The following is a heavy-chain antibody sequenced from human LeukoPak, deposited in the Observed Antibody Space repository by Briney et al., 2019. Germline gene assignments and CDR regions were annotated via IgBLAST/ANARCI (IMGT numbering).Heavy chain of an antibody. J-gene: IGHJ4*02. CDR1: GFTSSSYA. CDR2: ISGSGGST. V-gene: IGHV3-23*01. Sequence: GGSLRLSCAASGFTSSSYAMSWVRQAPGKGLEWVSAISGSGGSTYYADSVKGRFTISRDNSKNTLYLQMNSLRAEDTAVYYCAKDRTMIVVVILFDYWGQGTLVTVSS. D-gene: IGHD3-22*01. CDR3: AKDRTMIVVVILFDY.